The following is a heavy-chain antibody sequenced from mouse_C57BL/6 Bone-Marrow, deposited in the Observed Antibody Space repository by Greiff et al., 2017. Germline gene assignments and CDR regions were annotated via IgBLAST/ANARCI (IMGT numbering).Heavy chain of an antibody. CDR2: IYPRSGNT. CDR1: GYTFTSYG. Sequence: VQLVESGAELARPGASVKLSCKASGYTFTSYGISWVKQRTGQGLEWIGEIYPRSGNTYYNEKFKGKATLTADKSSSTAYMELRSLTSEDSAVYFCAREGLGGFAYWGQGTLVTVSA. CDR3: AREGLGGFAY. V-gene: IGHV1-81*01. D-gene: IGHD3-1*01. J-gene: IGHJ3*01.